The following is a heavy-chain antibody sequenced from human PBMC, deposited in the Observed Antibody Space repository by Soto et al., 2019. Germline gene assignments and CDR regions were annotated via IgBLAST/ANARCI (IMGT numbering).Heavy chain of an antibody. V-gene: IGHV4-59*01. CDR3: AAGEASSRNLAPYYLDF. CDR1: GGSMRNYF. D-gene: IGHD6-13*01. Sequence: SEALSVTCTVSGGSMRNYFWTWIRQPPGKGLEWIGYIHYSGTTSFFPSYNPSLRSRVTISEDTSKNQFSLKLLSVTTADTAVYFCAAGEASSRNLAPYYLDFWGQGTLVPVSS. CDR2: IHYSGTT. J-gene: IGHJ4*02.